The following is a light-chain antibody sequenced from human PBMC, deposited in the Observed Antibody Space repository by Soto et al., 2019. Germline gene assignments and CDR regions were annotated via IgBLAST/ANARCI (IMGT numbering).Light chain of an antibody. CDR3: QHSDHLPR. V-gene: IGKV1-33*01. J-gene: IGKJ3*01. CDR1: HDIGNY. Sequence: DIQLTQSPPYLSASVGDRVTITCQASHDIGNYLNWYQHKPGKAPNLVIYGAFNLETWVPSRFSEGGAGTDFTFTISSLRPEDIATYYCQHSDHLPRFGPGTKVDF. CDR2: GAF.